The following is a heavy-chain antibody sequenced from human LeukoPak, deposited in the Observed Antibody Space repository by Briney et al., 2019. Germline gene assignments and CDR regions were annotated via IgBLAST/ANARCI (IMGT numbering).Heavy chain of an antibody. D-gene: IGHD5-18*01. CDR2: IASDGSST. CDR3: AKEDTAMVTGVDY. V-gene: IGHV3-74*01. Sequence: GGSLRLSCAASGFTFSSYWMNWVRQAPGKGLVWVSRIASDGSSTTYADSVKSRFSISRDNAKNTLYLQMYSLRVEDTAVYYCAKEDTAMVTGVDYWGQGTLVTVSS. J-gene: IGHJ4*02. CDR1: GFTFSSYW.